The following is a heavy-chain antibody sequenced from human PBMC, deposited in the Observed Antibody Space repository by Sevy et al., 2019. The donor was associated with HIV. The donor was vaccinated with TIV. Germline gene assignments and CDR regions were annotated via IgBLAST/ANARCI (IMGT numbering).Heavy chain of an antibody. CDR2: IKQDGTDT. Sequence: GGSLRLSCAASGFTFSTYWMTWVRQAPGKGLEWVANIKQDGTDTNYVDSVRGRFTISRDNGRNLLYLRMNSLRAEDTAVYFCARALADWGSFHYSSWGRGVLVTVSS. D-gene: IGHD3-16*01. CDR3: ARALADWGSFHYSS. J-gene: IGHJ4*02. CDR1: GFTFSTYW. V-gene: IGHV3-7*01.